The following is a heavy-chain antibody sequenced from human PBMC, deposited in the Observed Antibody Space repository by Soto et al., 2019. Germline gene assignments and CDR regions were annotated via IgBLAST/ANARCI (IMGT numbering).Heavy chain of an antibody. V-gene: IGHV1-18*01. CDR1: GYIFSKYG. CDR3: ARDATHYYDSSWIAFDM. Sequence: QVDLEQSGGEVKKPGASVKVSCKASGYIFSKYGISWVRQAPGQGLQWIGWIGADNGDTNYAQKFQGRVTMTRDASATTAFIELRSLRSDDTAVYYCARDATHYYDSSWIAFDMWGQGTMVIVSS. D-gene: IGHD3-22*01. J-gene: IGHJ3*02. CDR2: IGADNGDT.